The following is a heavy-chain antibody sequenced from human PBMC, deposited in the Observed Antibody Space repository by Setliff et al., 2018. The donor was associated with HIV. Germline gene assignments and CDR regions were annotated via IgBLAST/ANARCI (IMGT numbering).Heavy chain of an antibody. V-gene: IGHV4-39*02. CDR2: VHKSGNS. D-gene: IGHD1-26*01. Sequence: SETLSLTCSVSGGSISVNNYYWAWVRQPPGKGLEWIGSVHKSGNSYYKPSLKSRATISVDTSENHFSLRLSSVTAADTAVYYCARGATREFIVGATIFHYWGQGTLVTVSS. J-gene: IGHJ4*02. CDR1: GGSISVNNYY. CDR3: ARGATREFIVGATIFHY.